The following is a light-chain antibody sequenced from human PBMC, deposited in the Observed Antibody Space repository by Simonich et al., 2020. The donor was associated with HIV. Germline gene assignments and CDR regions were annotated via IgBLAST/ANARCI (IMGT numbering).Light chain of an antibody. CDR1: SSDVGGYNY. J-gene: IGLJ2*01. Sequence: QSALTQPASVSGSPGQSITISYTGTSSDVGGYNYVSWYQQHPGKAPKLRIYDVSTRPSGVSNRFSGSKSGNTASLTISGLQAEDEADYYCSSYTSSSPVVFGGGTKLTVL. V-gene: IGLV2-14*03. CDR3: SSYTSSSPVV. CDR2: DVS.